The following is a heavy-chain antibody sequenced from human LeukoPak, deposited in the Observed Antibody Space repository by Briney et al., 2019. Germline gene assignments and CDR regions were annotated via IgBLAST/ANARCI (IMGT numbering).Heavy chain of an antibody. J-gene: IGHJ4*02. D-gene: IGHD6-19*01. CDR2: INPNSGGT. CDR1: GYTSTGYY. V-gene: IGHV1-2*02. CDR3: ARDTSSSGWAEVDY. Sequence: GASVKVSCKASGYTSTGYYMHWVRQAPGQGLEWMGWINPNSGGTNYAQKFQGRVTMTRDTSISTAYMELSRLRSDDTAVYYCARDTSSSGWAEVDYWGQGTLVTVSS.